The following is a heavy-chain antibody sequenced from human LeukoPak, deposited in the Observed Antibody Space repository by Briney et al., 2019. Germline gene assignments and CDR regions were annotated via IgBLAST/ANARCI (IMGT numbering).Heavy chain of an antibody. CDR3: ASAVAAFYYFDY. Sequence: SETLSLTCTVSGGSTSSYYWSWIRQPPGKGLEWIGYIYYSGSTNYNPSLKSRVTISVDTSKNQFSLKLSSVTAADTAVYYCASAVAAFYYFDYWGQGTLVTVSS. J-gene: IGHJ4*02. CDR2: IYYSGST. D-gene: IGHD6-19*01. V-gene: IGHV4-59*01. CDR1: GGSTSSYY.